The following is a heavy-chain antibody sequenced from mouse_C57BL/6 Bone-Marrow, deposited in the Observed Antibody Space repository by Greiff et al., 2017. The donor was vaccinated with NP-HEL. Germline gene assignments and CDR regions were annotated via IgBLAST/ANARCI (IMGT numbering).Heavy chain of an antibody. Sequence: EVQVVESGGDLVKPGGSLKLSCAASGFTFSSYGMSWVRQTPDKRLEWVATISSGGSYTYYPDSVKGRFTISRDNAKNTLYLQMSSLKSEDTAMYYCARHYYDYDEGYFDVWGTGTTVTVSS. J-gene: IGHJ1*03. CDR3: ARHYYDYDEGYFDV. CDR2: ISSGGSYT. D-gene: IGHD2-4*01. V-gene: IGHV5-6*01. CDR1: GFTFSSYG.